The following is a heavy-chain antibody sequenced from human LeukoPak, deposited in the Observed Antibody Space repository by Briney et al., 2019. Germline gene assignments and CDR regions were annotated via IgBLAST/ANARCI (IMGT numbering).Heavy chain of an antibody. CDR3: ARDRTLGRGAAARPYYFDY. J-gene: IGHJ4*02. CDR2: SYYNGNT. D-gene: IGHD6-13*01. CDR1: GGSITNYY. V-gene: IGHV4-59*01. Sequence: SETLSLTCTVSGGSITNYYWSWIRQPPGKGLEWIGFSYYNGNTNYNPSLKSRVTISVDTSKNQFSLKLSSVTAADTAVYYCARDRTLGRGAAARPYYFDYWGQGTLVTVSS.